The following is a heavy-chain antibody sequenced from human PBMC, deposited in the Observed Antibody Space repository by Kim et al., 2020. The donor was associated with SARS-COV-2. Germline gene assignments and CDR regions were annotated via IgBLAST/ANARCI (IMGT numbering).Heavy chain of an antibody. D-gene: IGHD6-13*01. CDR1: GFSISSSW. CDR3: ARDRGYTSYDY. V-gene: IGHV3-7*01. J-gene: IGHJ4*02. Sequence: GGSLRLSCAASGFSISSSWMSWVRQAPGKGLEWVANINTDGSEKTYVDSVKGRFTISRDNAKNSLYLQMNSLRAEDTSIYYCARDRGYTSYDYWGQGTLVTVSS. CDR2: INTDGSEK.